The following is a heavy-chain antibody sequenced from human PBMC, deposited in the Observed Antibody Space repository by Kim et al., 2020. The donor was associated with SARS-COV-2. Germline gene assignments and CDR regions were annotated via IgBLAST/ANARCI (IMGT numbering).Heavy chain of an antibody. J-gene: IGHJ6*03. CDR3: ARGIAVAGTGFRRYYYYM. Sequence: SETLSLTCAVYGGSFSGYYWSWIRQPPGKGLEWIGEINHSGSTNYNPSLKSRVTISVDTSKNQFSLKLSSVTAADTAVYYCARGIAVAGTGFRRYYYYM. CDR1: GGSFSGYY. V-gene: IGHV4-34*01. CDR2: INHSGST. D-gene: IGHD6-19*01.